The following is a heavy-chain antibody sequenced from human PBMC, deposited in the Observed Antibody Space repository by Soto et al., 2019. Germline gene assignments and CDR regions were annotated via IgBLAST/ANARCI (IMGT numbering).Heavy chain of an antibody. V-gene: IGHV3-30*03. J-gene: IGHJ5*02. CDR2: ISYEGITK. D-gene: IGHD1-26*01. CDR3: ARERGGSDAAPFDP. Sequence: QEQLVQSGGGVVQPGGSLRLSCVGSGFMFRHFGMHWVRQAPGKALGWVAFISYEGITKYYGDTLKDRFTISRDNSKNTLYLKINSRRPADTPFYYGARERGGSDAAPFDPWGQGSLVTVSS. CDR1: GFMFRHFG.